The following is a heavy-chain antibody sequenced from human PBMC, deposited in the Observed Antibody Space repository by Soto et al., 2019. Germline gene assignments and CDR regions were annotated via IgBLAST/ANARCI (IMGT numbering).Heavy chain of an antibody. CDR2: MNPNSGNT. CDR3: VRGDYGDYSHWFDP. Sequence: QVQLVQSGAEVKKPGASVRVSCKASGYTFTKFDINWVRQATGQGLEWMGWMNPNSGNTGYAQKCQARVTMTRNTSITTAYMELSNLRSEDTAVYYCVRGDYGDYSHWFDPWGQGTLVTVSS. J-gene: IGHJ5*02. CDR1: GYTFTKFD. V-gene: IGHV1-8*01. D-gene: IGHD4-17*01.